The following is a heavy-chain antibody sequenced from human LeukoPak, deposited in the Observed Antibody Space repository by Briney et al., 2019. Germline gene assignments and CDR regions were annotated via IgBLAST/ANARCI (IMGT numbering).Heavy chain of an antibody. CDR2: ISNKGSSSTT. D-gene: IGHD3-10*01. CDR1: GFIFSDYY. CDR3: ARDGSGLTKTDDDAFDI. Sequence: GGSLRLSCAASGFIFSDYYMGWVRQAPGKGLEWVSYISNKGSSSTTYYADSVKGRFTISRDNAKNSLYLQMNSLRAEDTAVYYCARDGSGLTKTDDDAFDIWGQGTMVTVSS. V-gene: IGHV3-11*04. J-gene: IGHJ3*02.